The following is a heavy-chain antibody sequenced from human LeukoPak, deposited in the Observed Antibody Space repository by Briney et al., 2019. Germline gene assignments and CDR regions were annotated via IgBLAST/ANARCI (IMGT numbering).Heavy chain of an antibody. CDR1: GGTFSSYA. Sequence: ASVKVSCKASGGTFSSYAISWVRQAPGQGLEWMGGIIPTFGTANYAQKFQGRVTITADESTSTAYMELSSLRSEDTAVYYCARGRLWFGEFLGYFDYWGQGTLVTVSS. D-gene: IGHD3-10*01. CDR2: IIPTFGTA. V-gene: IGHV1-69*13. J-gene: IGHJ4*02. CDR3: ARGRLWFGEFLGYFDY.